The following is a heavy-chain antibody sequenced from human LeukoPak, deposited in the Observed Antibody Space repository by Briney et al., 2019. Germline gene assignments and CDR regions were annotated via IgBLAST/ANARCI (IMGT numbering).Heavy chain of an antibody. V-gene: IGHV5-51*01. CDR1: GYSFTSYW. D-gene: IGHD3/OR15-3a*01. Sequence: GESLRISCKGSGYSFTSYWISWVRQIPGKGLGGMGIIYSGYSDTRYSPSFQGQVTISADKSISTAYLQWSSLKASDTAMYYCARRKDWGPGPDYWYCDFWGRGTMVSVSS. CDR2: IYSGYSDT. J-gene: IGHJ2*01. CDR3: ARRKDWGPGPDYWYCDF.